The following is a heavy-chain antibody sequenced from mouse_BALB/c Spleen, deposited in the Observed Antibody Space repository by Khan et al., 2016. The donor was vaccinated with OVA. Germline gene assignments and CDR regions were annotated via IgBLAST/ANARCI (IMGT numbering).Heavy chain of an antibody. CDR1: GYSITSDYA. D-gene: IGHD1-3*01. CDR2: ISYSGST. V-gene: IGHV3-2*02. J-gene: IGHJ4*01. CDR3: ASDCSLYNDAMDY. Sequence: EVQLQESGPGLVKPSQSLSLTCTVTGYSITSDYAWNWIRQFPGNKLEWMGYISYSGSTNYNPALKSRISITRDTSKNQFFLQLNSVTTEDTATYDCASDCSLYNDAMDYWGQGTSVTVSS.